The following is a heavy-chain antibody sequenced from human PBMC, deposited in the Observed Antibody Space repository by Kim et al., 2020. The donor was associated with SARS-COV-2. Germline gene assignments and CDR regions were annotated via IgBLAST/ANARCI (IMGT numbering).Heavy chain of an antibody. CDR2: IRSKAYGGTT. D-gene: IGHD7-27*01. J-gene: IGHJ4*02. Sequence: GGSLRLSCTASGFTFGDYAMSWFRQAPGKGLEWVGFIRSKAYGGTTEYAASVKGRFTISRDDSKSIAYLQMNSLKTEDTAVYYCTRDRDWGAFDYWGQGTLVTVSS. CDR3: TRDRDWGAFDY. CDR1: GFTFGDYA. V-gene: IGHV3-49*03.